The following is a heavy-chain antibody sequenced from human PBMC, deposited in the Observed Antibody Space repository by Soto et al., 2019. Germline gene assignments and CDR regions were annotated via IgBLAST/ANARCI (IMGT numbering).Heavy chain of an antibody. Sequence: QVHLVQSGAEVKEPGASVRVSCKASGYTFTSYGFSWVRQAPGQGLEWLAWISANNGDTNSAQKFQGRVTMTRDTSISTAYMELSRLRSDDTAVYYCARIQELLDFDYWGQGTLVTVSS. D-gene: IGHD1-26*01. V-gene: IGHV1-18*01. CDR3: ARIQELLDFDY. J-gene: IGHJ4*02. CDR2: ISANNGDT. CDR1: GYTFTSYG.